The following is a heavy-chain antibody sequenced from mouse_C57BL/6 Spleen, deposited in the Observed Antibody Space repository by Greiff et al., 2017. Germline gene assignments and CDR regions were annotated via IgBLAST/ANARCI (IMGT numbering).Heavy chain of an antibody. Sequence: EVKLMESGPELVKPGASVKIPCKASGYTFTDYNMDWVKQSHGKSLEWIGDINPNNGGTIYNQKFKGKATLTVDKSSSTAYMELRSLTSEDTAVYYCARSLNDYGYYFDYWGQGTTLTVSS. J-gene: IGHJ2*01. D-gene: IGHD2-4*01. V-gene: IGHV1-18*01. CDR3: ARSLNDYGYYFDY. CDR1: GYTFTDYN. CDR2: INPNNGGT.